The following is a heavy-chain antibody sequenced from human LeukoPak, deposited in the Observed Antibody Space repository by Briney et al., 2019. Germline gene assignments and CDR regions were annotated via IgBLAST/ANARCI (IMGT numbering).Heavy chain of an antibody. D-gene: IGHD1-26*01. CDR3: ARDHDGSYNY. J-gene: IGHJ4*02. Sequence: GGSLRLSCAASGFTVSSNYMSRVRQAPGKGLEWVSVIYSGGSTYYADSVKGRFTISRDNSKNTLYLQMNSLRAEDTAVYYCARDHDGSYNYWGQGTLVTVSS. V-gene: IGHV3-53*01. CDR2: IYSGGST. CDR1: GFTVSSNY.